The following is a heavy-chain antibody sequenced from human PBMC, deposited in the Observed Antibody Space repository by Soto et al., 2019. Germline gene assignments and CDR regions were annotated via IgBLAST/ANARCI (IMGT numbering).Heavy chain of an antibody. CDR2: ISYDGSNK. CDR1: GFTFSSYG. CDR3: ANESGTQICSRHGLDP. J-gene: IGHJ5*02. V-gene: IGHV3-30*18. Sequence: QVQLVESGGGVVQPGRSLRLSCAASGFTFSSYGMHCGRQGPGKGLEWVAVISYDGSNKYYADSVKGRFTVSRDNSKYTLYQQMTSLTAEATAGYYCANESGTQICSRHGLDPWRHGTMVNVSS. D-gene: IGHD2-8*01.